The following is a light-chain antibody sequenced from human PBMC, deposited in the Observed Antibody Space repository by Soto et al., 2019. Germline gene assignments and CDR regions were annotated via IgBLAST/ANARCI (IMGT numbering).Light chain of an antibody. CDR2: DAS. V-gene: IGKV1-5*01. CDR3: QQYNSYWT. J-gene: IGKJ1*01. Sequence: DSQMTQSPSTLSASVGDRVTITCRASQSISSWLAWYQQKPGKAPELLIYDASSLESGVPSRFSGSGSGTEFTLTISSLQPDDFATYYCQQYNSYWTFGQGTKVDIK. CDR1: QSISSW.